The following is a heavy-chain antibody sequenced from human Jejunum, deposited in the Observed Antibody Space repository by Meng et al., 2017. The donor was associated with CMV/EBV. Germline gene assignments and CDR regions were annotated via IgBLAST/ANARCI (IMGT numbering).Heavy chain of an antibody. D-gene: IGHD6-6*01. Sequence: SGSTFSRDPMHWVRQAPGKGLERVAVISNDGSNTYYADSVKGRFTISRDNSKNTLYLQMNSLRAADTALFNCGRGLLESIAGPTWFDPWGQGTLVTVSS. CDR1: GSTFSRDP. V-gene: IGHV3-30*04. CDR2: ISNDGSNT. J-gene: IGHJ5*02. CDR3: GRGLLESIAGPTWFDP.